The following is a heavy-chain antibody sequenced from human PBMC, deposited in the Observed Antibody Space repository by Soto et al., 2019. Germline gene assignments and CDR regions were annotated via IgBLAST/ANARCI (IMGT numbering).Heavy chain of an antibody. J-gene: IGHJ4*02. CDR1: GYTFTTYG. V-gene: IGHV1-18*01. CDR2: ISTNKGNT. Sequence: QVQLVQSGPEVKKPGASVKVSCKTSGYTFTTYGISWLRQAPGQGLEGMGWISTNKGNTNYAQKFQGRVTMTTDTSTSTAYMELRSLRSDDTAVYYCATRSPAFDFWGQGTLVTVSS. CDR3: ATRSPAFDF.